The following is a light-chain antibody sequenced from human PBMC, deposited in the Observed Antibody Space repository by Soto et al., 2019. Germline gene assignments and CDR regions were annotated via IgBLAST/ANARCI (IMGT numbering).Light chain of an antibody. V-gene: IGKV1-5*01. CDR3: QQSNSAPRT. Sequence: DIQLTQSPSTLSASVGDRVTITFRASQRISTWLAWYQQKPGKAPKLLLSDASSLETGVPSRFSGSGSGTEFTLTINSLQPDDFATYYCQQSNSAPRTFGQGTKVDIK. J-gene: IGKJ1*01. CDR2: DAS. CDR1: QRISTW.